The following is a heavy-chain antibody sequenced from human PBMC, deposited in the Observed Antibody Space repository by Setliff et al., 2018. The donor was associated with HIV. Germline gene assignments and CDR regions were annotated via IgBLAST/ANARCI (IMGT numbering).Heavy chain of an antibody. Sequence: ASVKVSCKASGYTFTNYGISWVRQAPGQGLEWMGWISTYNGNRNYAQKLQGRVTMTTDTSTTTAYTEVRSLRSDDTAVYYCARDSPNHDSTGYYYPDFWGQGTLVTVSS. CDR2: ISTYNGNR. D-gene: IGHD3-22*01. V-gene: IGHV1-18*01. CDR1: GYTFTNYG. J-gene: IGHJ4*02. CDR3: ARDSPNHDSTGYYYPDF.